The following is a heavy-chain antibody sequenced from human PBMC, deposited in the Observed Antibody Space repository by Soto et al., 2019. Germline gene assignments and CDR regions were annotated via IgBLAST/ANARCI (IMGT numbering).Heavy chain of an antibody. V-gene: IGHV1-18*01. J-gene: IGHJ4*02. CDR1: GYTFTYFY. CDR3: ARDEGGYDILTGYYKANHFGC. Sequence: QVRLEQSGAEVKKPGGSVKVSCKASGYTFTYFYITWVRQAPGQGLAWMGAIRAKNFNTNFAQKFQGRVTLTKDTSTNTAYLELRSLTPGDTAVYSCARDEGGYDILTGYYKANHFGCWGQGVLGTVST. D-gene: IGHD3-9*01. CDR2: IRAKNFNT.